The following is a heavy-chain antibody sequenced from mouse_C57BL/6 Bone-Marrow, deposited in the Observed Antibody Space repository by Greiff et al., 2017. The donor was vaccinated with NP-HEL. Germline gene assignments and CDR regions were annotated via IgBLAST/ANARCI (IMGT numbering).Heavy chain of an antibody. J-gene: IGHJ2*01. Sequence: QVQLKESGPGILQPSQTLSLTCSFSGFSLSTFGMGVGWIRQPSGKGLEWLAHIWWDDDKYYNPALKSRLTISKDTSKNQVFLKIANVDTADTATYYCARMRGIYYYGSRYCFDYWGQGTTLTVSS. CDR3: ARMRGIYYYGSRYCFDY. V-gene: IGHV8-8*01. CDR2: IWWDDDK. CDR1: GFSLSTFGMG. D-gene: IGHD1-1*01.